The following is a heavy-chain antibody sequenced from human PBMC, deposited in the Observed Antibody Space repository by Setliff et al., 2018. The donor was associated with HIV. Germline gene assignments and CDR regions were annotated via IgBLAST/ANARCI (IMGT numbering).Heavy chain of an antibody. D-gene: IGHD1-26*01. Sequence: PSETLSLTCTVSGASISSGNYYWSWIRQPAGKGLEWIGRIYTSGSTNYNPSLKSRVTMSVDTSKNQFSLKLSSVTAADTAVYYCHSWAWSYYYYYFDSWGQGTLVTVSS. CDR3: HSWAWSYYYYYFDS. CDR2: IYTSGST. J-gene: IGHJ4*02. V-gene: IGHV4-61*02. CDR1: GASISSGNYY.